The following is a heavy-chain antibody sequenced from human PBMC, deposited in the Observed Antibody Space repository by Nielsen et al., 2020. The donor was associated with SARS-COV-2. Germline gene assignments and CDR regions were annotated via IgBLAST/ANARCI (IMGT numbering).Heavy chain of an antibody. J-gene: IGHJ4*02. D-gene: IGHD5-12*01. CDR1: GFSLTTSKMC. Sequence: SGPTLVKPTQTLTLNCSFSGFSLTTSKMCVSWIRQPPGKALEWLALIDWDDETLYSTSLKTRLTISKDTSKSQVVLTMTNMDPVDTATYYCARTSATGYSDFWGQGALVTVS. CDR3: ARTSATGYSDF. CDR2: IDWDDET. V-gene: IGHV2-70*01.